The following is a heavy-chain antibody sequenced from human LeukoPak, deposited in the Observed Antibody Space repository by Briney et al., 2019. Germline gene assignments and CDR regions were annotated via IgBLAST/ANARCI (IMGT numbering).Heavy chain of an antibody. D-gene: IGHD3-10*01. CDR2: IYYSGST. Sequence: SETLSLTCTVSGGSISSSSYYWGWIRQPPGKGLEWIGSIYYSGSTYYNPSLKSRVTISVDTSKNQFSLKLSSVTAADTAVYYCARQAGRILWFGELLSRGNYYYGMDVWGQGTTATVSS. CDR3: ARQAGRILWFGELLSRGNYYYGMDV. V-gene: IGHV4-39*01. J-gene: IGHJ6*02. CDR1: GGSISSSSYY.